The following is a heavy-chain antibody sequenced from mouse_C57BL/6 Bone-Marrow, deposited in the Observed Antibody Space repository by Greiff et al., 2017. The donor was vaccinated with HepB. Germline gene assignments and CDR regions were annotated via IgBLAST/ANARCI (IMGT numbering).Heavy chain of an antibody. CDR3: ASYYYGSSYWYFDV. CDR2: IWSGGST. CDR1: GFPLTSYG. V-gene: IGHV2-2*01. Sequence: QVQLKQSGPGLVQPSQNLSITCTVSGFPLTSYGVHWVRQSPGKGLEWLGVIWSGGSTDYNAAFISRLSISKDNSKGQVFFKMNSLQADDTAIYYCASYYYGSSYWYFDVWGTGTTVTVSS. J-gene: IGHJ1*03. D-gene: IGHD1-1*01.